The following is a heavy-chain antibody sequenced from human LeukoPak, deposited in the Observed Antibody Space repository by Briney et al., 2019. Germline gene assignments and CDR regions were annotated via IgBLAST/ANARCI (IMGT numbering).Heavy chain of an antibody. Sequence: PSGGSLRLSCAASGFTFSSYAMYWVRQAPGKGLEWVAVISYDGSNKYYADSVKGRFTISRDNAKNSLYLQMNSLRAEDTAMYYCAREHMGVSAFDIWAKGLWSPSLQ. J-gene: IGHJ3*02. D-gene: IGHD1-26*01. V-gene: IGHV3-30*04. CDR2: ISYDGSNK. CDR3: AREHMGVSAFDI. CDR1: GFTFSSYA.